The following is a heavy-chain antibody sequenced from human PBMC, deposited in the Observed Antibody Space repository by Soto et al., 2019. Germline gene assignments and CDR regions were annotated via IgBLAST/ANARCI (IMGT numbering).Heavy chain of an antibody. CDR1: GGSISSGGYY. Sequence: QVQLQESGPGLVKPSQTLSLTCTVSGGSISSGGYYWSWIRQHPGKGLEWIGYIYYSGSTYYNPSLKSRITISVDTSKNQFSLKLSSVTAADTAVYYCAREDYGDYVGAFDIWGQGTMVTVSS. CDR3: AREDYGDYVGAFDI. D-gene: IGHD4-17*01. V-gene: IGHV4-31*03. J-gene: IGHJ3*02. CDR2: IYYSGST.